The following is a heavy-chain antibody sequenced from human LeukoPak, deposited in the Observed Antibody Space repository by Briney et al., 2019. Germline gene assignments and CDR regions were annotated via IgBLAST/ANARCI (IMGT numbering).Heavy chain of an antibody. CDR1: GLTFSSYA. J-gene: IGHJ3*02. D-gene: IGHD1-1*01. CDR3: AREYKIPATGTLGFDI. Sequence: GASLRLSCVASGLTFSSYAMSWVRQGPGKGLEWVSRISGSGGSTYYAESVKGRFTISRDSSKNTLYLQMNSLRAEDTAIYYCAREYKIPATGTLGFDIWGPGTMVTVSS. V-gene: IGHV3-23*01. CDR2: ISGSGGST.